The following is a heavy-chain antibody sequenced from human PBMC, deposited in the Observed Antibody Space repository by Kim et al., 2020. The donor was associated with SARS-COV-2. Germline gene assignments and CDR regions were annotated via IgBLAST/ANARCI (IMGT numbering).Heavy chain of an antibody. D-gene: IGHD1-26*01. CDR1: GFTFSDYY. CDR3: AASGSYGWFDP. J-gene: IGHJ5*02. Sequence: GGSLRLSCAASGFTFSDYYMSWIRQAPGKGLEWVSYISSSSSYTNYADSVKGRFTISRDNAKNSLYLQMNSLRAEDTAVYYCAASGSYGWFDPWGQGTLVTVSS. CDR2: ISSSSSYT. V-gene: IGHV3-11*03.